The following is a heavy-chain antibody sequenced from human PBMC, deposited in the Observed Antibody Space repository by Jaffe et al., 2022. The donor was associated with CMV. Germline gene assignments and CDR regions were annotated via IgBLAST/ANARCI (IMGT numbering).Heavy chain of an antibody. CDR2: ISSSSSYI. CDR1: GFTFSSYS. CDR3: ASGGCSTSCYYYYYYMDV. J-gene: IGHJ6*03. D-gene: IGHD2-2*01. V-gene: IGHV3-21*01. Sequence: EVQLVESGGGLVKPGGSLRLSCAASGFTFSSYSMNWVRQAPGKGLEWVSSISSSSSYIYYADSVKGRFTISRDNAKNSLYLQMNSLRAEDTAVYYCASGGCSTSCYYYYYYMDVWGKGTTVTVSS.